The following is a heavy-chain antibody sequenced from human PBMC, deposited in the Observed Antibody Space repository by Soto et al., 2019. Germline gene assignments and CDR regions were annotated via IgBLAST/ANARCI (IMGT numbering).Heavy chain of an antibody. D-gene: IGHD6-13*01. CDR3: AKTGSSSWALVHFPYYFDY. CDR1: GFTFSSYA. V-gene: IGHV3-23*01. J-gene: IGHJ4*02. Sequence: GGSLRLSCAASGFTFSSYAMSWVRQAPGKGLEWVSAISGSGGSTYYADSVKGRFTISRDNSKNTLYLQMNSLRAEDTAVYYCAKTGSSSWALVHFPYYFDYWGQGTLVTVSS. CDR2: ISGSGGST.